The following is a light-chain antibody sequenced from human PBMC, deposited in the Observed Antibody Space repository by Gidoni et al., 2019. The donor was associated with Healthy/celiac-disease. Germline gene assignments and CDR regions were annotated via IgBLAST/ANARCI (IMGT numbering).Light chain of an antibody. CDR1: SSDVGGYNY. CDR3: SSYTSSSTVV. V-gene: IGLV2-14*01. Sequence: QSALTQPASVSGSPGQSITISCPGTSSDVGGYNYVSWYQQHPGKAPKLMIYDVSNRPSGVSNRFSGSKSGNTASLTNSGLQAEDEADYYCSSYTSSSTVVFGGGTKLTVL. CDR2: DVS. J-gene: IGLJ2*01.